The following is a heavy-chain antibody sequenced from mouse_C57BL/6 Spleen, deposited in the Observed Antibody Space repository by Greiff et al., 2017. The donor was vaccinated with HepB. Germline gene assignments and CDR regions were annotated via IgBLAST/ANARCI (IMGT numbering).Heavy chain of an antibody. CDR3: ARYRYYGSPVYYAMDY. CDR1: GFTFTDYY. CDR2: IRNKANGYTT. V-gene: IGHV7-3*01. J-gene: IGHJ4*01. D-gene: IGHD1-1*01. Sequence: EVHLVESGGGLVQPGGSLSLSCAASGFTFTDYYMSWVRQPPGKALEWLGFIRNKANGYTTEYSASVKGRFTISRDNSQSILYLQMNALRAEDSATYYCARYRYYGSPVYYAMDYWGQGTSVTVSS.